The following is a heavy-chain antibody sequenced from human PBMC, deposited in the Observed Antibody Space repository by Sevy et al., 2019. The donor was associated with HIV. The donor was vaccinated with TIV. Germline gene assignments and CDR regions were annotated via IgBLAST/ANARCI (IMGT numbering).Heavy chain of an antibody. J-gene: IGHJ4*02. CDR2: IWYDGTNK. V-gene: IGHV3-33*01. CDR1: GFTFSSYG. CDR3: ARDKLPPVMVTMVRGALSYFFDY. D-gene: IGHD3-10*01. Sequence: GGSLRLSCAASGFTFSSYGIHWVRQAPDKGLEWVAVIWYDGTNKYYADSVKGRFTISRDNSKNTLYLQMSSLRAEDTAVYYCARDKLPPVMVTMVRGALSYFFDYWGQGTLVTVSS.